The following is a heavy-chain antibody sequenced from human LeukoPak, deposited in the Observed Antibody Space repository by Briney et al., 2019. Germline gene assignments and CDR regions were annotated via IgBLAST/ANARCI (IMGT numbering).Heavy chain of an antibody. CDR2: INHSGST. V-gene: IGHV4-34*01. Sequence: SETLSLTCAVYGGSFSGYYWSWIRQPPGKGLEWIGEINHSGSTNYNPSLKSRVTISVDTSKNQFSLKLSSVTAADTAVYYCARSHSSGWYSVAYYYYYMDVWGKGTTVTVSS. D-gene: IGHD6-19*01. CDR1: GGSFSGYY. CDR3: ARSHSSGWYSVAYYYYYMDV. J-gene: IGHJ6*03.